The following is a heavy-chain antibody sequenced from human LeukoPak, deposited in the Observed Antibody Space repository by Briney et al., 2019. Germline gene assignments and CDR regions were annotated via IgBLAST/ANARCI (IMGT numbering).Heavy chain of an antibody. V-gene: IGHV4-39*07. Sequence: SETLSLTCTVSGDSISTTSYYWSWIRQPPGKGLEWIGEINHSGSTNYNPSLKSRVTISVDTSKNQFSLKLSSVTAADTAVYYCAASTYYDFWSGYGRNYYFDYWGQGTLVTVSS. D-gene: IGHD3-3*01. CDR1: GDSISTTSYY. J-gene: IGHJ4*02. CDR2: INHSGST. CDR3: AASTYYDFWSGYGRNYYFDY.